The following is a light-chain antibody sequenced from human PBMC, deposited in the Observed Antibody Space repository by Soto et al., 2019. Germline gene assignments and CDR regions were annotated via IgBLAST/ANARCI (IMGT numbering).Light chain of an antibody. CDR2: GAS. J-gene: IGKJ4*01. Sequence: EIVMTQSPATLSVSPGERATLSCRASQSVSSNLAWYQQKPGQAPRLLIYGASTRATGIPARFSGSGSGTEFTLTISSLQSEDFAVYYCQQYNNWLTFGGGTILEI. CDR1: QSVSSN. CDR3: QQYNNWLT. V-gene: IGKV3-15*01.